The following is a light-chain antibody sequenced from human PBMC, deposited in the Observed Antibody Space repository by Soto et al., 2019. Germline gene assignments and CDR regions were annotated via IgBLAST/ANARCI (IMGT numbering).Light chain of an antibody. CDR3: QQSNSFPFT. CDR1: QGISNW. CDR2: GAS. V-gene: IGKV1-12*01. J-gene: IGKJ2*01. Sequence: DIQMTQSPSSVSASVGDRVTITCRASQGISNWLAWYQQKPGKAPNLLIYGASNLQSGVPSRFSGSGSGTDFTHTISSLQPEDFATYYCQQSNSFPFTFGQGTRLDIK.